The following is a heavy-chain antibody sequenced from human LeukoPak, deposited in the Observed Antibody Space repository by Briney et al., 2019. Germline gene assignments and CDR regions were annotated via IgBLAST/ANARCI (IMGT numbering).Heavy chain of an antibody. CDR1: GFTFSGYW. CDR3: ARGRHSSSYYYLDS. V-gene: IGHV3-74*01. CDR2: IHGDGYST. Sequence: GGSLRLSCAASGFTFSGYWMHWVRQAPGKGLVWVSRIHGDGYSTTYADSVKGRFTISRDNAKNTLYLQMNSLRAEDTAVYYCARGRHSSSYYYLDSWGQGTLVTVSS. J-gene: IGHJ4*02. D-gene: IGHD3-22*01.